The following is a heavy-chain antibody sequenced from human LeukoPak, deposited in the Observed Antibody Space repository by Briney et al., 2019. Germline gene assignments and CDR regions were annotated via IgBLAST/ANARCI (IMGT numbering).Heavy chain of an antibody. CDR3: ARHTGGPIRYIFDY. CDR2: IYPGDSDS. Sequence: GESQKISCKDSGYIFTNYWIGWVRQMPGKGLEWMGFIYPGDSDSRYSPSFQGQVTISVDKSINTAYLQWSSLRASDTAIYYCARHTGGPIRYIFDYWGQGTLVTVSS. J-gene: IGHJ4*02. D-gene: IGHD1-14*01. V-gene: IGHV5-51*01. CDR1: GYIFTNYW.